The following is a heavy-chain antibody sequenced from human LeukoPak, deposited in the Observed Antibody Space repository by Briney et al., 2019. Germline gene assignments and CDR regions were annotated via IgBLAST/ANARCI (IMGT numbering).Heavy chain of an antibody. V-gene: IGHV3-23*01. D-gene: IGHD3-10*01. CDR2: ISGRGDVT. Sequence: GGSLRLSCAASGFTFTSYAMGWVRQAPGKGLEWVSSISGRGDVTYYADSVKGRFTFSRDNSKNTLYLHMNNLRTEDTAVYYCAKDLGYYYGSGSYYTHFDYWGQGTLVTVSS. J-gene: IGHJ4*02. CDR3: AKDLGYYYGSGSYYTHFDY. CDR1: GFTFTSYA.